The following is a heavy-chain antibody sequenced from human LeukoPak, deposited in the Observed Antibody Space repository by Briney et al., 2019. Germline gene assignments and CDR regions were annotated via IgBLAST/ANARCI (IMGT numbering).Heavy chain of an antibody. Sequence: ASVKVSCKASGYTFTGYYMHWVRQAPGQGLEWMGWINPNSGGTNYAQKFPGRVTLTSDTHISTAYMELSRLRSHDTAVYYCAFGQQQLEGSIDYWGQGTLVTVSS. CDR3: AFGQQQLEGSIDY. D-gene: IGHD6-13*01. J-gene: IGHJ4*02. CDR1: GYTFTGYY. V-gene: IGHV1-2*02. CDR2: INPNSGGT.